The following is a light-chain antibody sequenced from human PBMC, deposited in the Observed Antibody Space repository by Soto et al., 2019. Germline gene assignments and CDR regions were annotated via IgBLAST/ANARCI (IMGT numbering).Light chain of an antibody. CDR2: DAS. Sequence: DIPMTQSPSSLSASVGDRVTITCQASQDINNYFSWFQQKPGKAPKLLIYDASNLETGVPSRFSGSASGTDFTLVISSLQPEDAATYYCQQYDNLPLTFGGGTKVEIK. CDR3: QQYDNLPLT. CDR1: QDINNY. V-gene: IGKV1-33*01. J-gene: IGKJ4*01.